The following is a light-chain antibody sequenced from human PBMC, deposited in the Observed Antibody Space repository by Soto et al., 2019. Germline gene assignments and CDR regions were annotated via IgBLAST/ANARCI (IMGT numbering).Light chain of an antibody. Sequence: EIVFTQSPATLSLSPGERATLSCRASQSVSSYLAWYQQKPCQAPRLLIYDASHSATGIPARFSGSGAGTNITLTFFSLEPEDFAVYYCQQRSNWITFGQGTRLEIK. J-gene: IGKJ5*01. CDR3: QQRSNWIT. V-gene: IGKV3-11*01. CDR1: QSVSSY. CDR2: DAS.